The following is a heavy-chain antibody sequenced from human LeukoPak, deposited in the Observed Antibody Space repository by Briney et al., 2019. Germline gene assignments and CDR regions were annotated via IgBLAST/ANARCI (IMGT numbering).Heavy chain of an antibody. CDR1: GGSISSYY. D-gene: IGHD3-16*01. CDR3: AGRGDPTGDYYYYDMVV. Sequence: PSEPLSLTCTVSGGSISSYYWIWMPQPAGKGLEGIGRIYTTGSNSYSPSLKSRVTISVDTYKHQFYLKLSPVTATDTAVYYGAGRGDPTGDYYYYDMVVWGKGTTVTVSS. CDR2: IYTTGSN. J-gene: IGHJ6*03. V-gene: IGHV4-4*07.